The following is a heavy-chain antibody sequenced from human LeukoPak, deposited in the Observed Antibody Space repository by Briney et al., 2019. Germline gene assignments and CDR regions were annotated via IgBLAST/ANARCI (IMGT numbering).Heavy chain of an antibody. Sequence: SETLSPTCTVSGGSISSSSYYWGWIRQPPGKGLEWIGSIYYSGSTYYNPFLKSRVTISVDTSKNQFSLKLSSVTAADTAVYYCAIQGWMYGSGSYRPKSRTYYMDVWGKGTTVTISS. CDR1: GGSISSSSYY. J-gene: IGHJ6*03. D-gene: IGHD3-10*01. V-gene: IGHV4-39*01. CDR2: IYYSGST. CDR3: AIQGWMYGSGSYRPKSRTYYMDV.